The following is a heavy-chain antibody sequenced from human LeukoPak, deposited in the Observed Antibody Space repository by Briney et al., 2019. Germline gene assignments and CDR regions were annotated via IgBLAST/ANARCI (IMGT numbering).Heavy chain of an antibody. CDR2: ISYDGSNK. CDR3: ATPNYYYDSSGYYLDY. Sequence: PGESLRLSCADSGFTFRSYGMYWVHQAPAKGLEWVAVISYDGSNKSYADSVKGRFTISRDNSKNTLYLQMNSLRAEDTAVYYCATPNYYYDSSGYYLDYWGQGTLVTVSS. V-gene: IGHV3-30*03. J-gene: IGHJ4*02. D-gene: IGHD3-22*01. CDR1: GFTFRSYG.